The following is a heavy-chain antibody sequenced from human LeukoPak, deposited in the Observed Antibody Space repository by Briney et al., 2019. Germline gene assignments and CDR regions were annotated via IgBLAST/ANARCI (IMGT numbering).Heavy chain of an antibody. CDR3: AKAGYSGYTLTS. D-gene: IGHD5-12*01. CDR1: GFTFTTYW. J-gene: IGHJ5*02. V-gene: IGHV3-7*03. Sequence: GESLRLSSAASGFTFTTYWLGWVRQPPGKGLEWVANIKQDGTEKYYVDSVKGRFTISRDNSKNTLYLQMNSLRAEDTAVYYCAKAGYSGYTLTSWGQGTLVTVSS. CDR2: IKQDGTEK.